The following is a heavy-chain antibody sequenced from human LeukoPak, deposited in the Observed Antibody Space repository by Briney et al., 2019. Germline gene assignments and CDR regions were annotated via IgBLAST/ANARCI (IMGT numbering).Heavy chain of an antibody. CDR3: ASAILTFGVVLFQH. V-gene: IGHV4-39*01. CDR1: GGSISSSSYY. D-gene: IGHD3-3*01. Sequence: SETLSLTCTVSGGSISSSSYYWGWIRQPPGKGLEWIGSIYYSGSTYYNPSLKSRVTISVDTSKNQFSLKLSSVTAADTAVYYCASAILTFGVVLFQHWGQGTLVTVSS. CDR2: IYYSGST. J-gene: IGHJ1*01.